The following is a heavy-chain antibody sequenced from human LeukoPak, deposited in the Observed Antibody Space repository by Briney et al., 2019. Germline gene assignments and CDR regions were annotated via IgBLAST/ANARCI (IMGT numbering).Heavy chain of an antibody. CDR2: IKQDGSEK. J-gene: IGHJ3*02. CDR3: ASPGGYGDYPVAAFDI. Sequence: PGGSLRLSCAASGFTFSSYWMSWVRQAPGKGLEWVANIKQDGSEKYYVDSVKGRFTISRDNSKNTLYLQMNSLRAEDTAVYYCASPGGYGDYPVAAFDIWGQGTMVTVSS. V-gene: IGHV3-7*01. D-gene: IGHD4-17*01. CDR1: GFTFSSYW.